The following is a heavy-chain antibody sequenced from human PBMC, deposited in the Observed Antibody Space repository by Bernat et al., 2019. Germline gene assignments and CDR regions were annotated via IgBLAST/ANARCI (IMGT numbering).Heavy chain of an antibody. Sequence: QVQLVESGGGVVQPGRSLRLSCAASGFTFSSYGMHWVRQAPGKGLEWVAVVWYDGSNKYYADSVKGRFTICRDNSKNTLYLQMNSLRAEDTAVYYCARGVARSVFALGYWGQGALVTVSS. D-gene: IGHD2-21*01. V-gene: IGHV3-33*01. CDR2: VWYDGSNK. CDR3: ARGVARSVFALGY. J-gene: IGHJ4*02. CDR1: GFTFSSYG.